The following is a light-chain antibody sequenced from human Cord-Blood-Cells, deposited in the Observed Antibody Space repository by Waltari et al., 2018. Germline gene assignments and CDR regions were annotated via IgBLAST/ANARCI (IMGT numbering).Light chain of an antibody. CDR1: QSVLYSSNNKNY. J-gene: IGKJ2*01. CDR2: WAS. CDR3: QQYYSTPYT. V-gene: IGKV4-1*01. Sequence: DIVTTQSPDSLAVSMGERVTLNCKSSQSVLYSSNNKNYLAWYQKKPGQPPKLLISWASTRESGVPDRFSGSGSGTDFTLTISSLQAEDVAVYYCQQYYSTPYTFGQGTKLEIK.